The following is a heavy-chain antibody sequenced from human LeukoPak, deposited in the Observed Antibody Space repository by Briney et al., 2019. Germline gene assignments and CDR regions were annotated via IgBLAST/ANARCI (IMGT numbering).Heavy chain of an antibody. D-gene: IGHD2/OR15-2a*01. CDR3: ARVRVGGTFYYFDY. CDR1: GGSISSYY. J-gene: IGHJ4*02. CDR2: IYYSGNT. V-gene: IGHV4-59*01. Sequence: PETLSLTCTVSGGSISSYYWSWIRQPPGKGLEWIGYIYYSGNTNYNPSLDSRATLSVDTSKNQFSLRLTSVTAADTAVYYCARVRVGGTFYYFDYWGQGTLVTVSS.